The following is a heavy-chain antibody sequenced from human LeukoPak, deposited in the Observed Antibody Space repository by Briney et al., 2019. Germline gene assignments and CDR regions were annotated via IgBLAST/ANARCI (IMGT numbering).Heavy chain of an antibody. Sequence: PSETLSLTCTVSGGSISSGGYYWSWIRRHPGKGLEWIGYIYYSGSTYYNPSLKSRVAISVDTSKNQFSLKLSSVTAADTAVYYCASGDYYGYFDYWGQGTLVTVSS. V-gene: IGHV4-31*03. D-gene: IGHD3-10*01. CDR3: ASGDYYGYFDY. J-gene: IGHJ4*02. CDR2: IYYSGST. CDR1: GGSISSGGYY.